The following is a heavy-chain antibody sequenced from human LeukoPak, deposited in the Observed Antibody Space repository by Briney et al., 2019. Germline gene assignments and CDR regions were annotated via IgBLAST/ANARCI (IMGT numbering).Heavy chain of an antibody. CDR3: ARWLRFDSAFDI. V-gene: IGHV4-28*05. D-gene: IGHD5-12*01. Sequence: PSDTLSLTCAVSGYSISNSNSWGWIRQPPGEGLEWTGYIYYNGSIYYNPSLKSRATMSVDTSKNQFSLNLTSVTAVDTAVYYCARWLRFDSAFDIWGQGTMVTVSS. J-gene: IGHJ3*02. CDR2: IYYNGSI. CDR1: GYSISNSNS.